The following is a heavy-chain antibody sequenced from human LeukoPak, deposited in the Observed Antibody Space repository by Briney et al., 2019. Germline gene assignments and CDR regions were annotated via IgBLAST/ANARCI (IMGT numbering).Heavy chain of an antibody. Sequence: GGSLRLSCAASGFTFSSYGMHWVRQAPGKGLEWVAVISYDGSNKYYADSVKGRFTISRDNSKNTLYLQMNSLRAEDTAVYYCAKDWGDGLSSSVGDYWGQGTLVTVSS. CDR3: AKDWGDGLSSSVGDY. D-gene: IGHD3-16*01. V-gene: IGHV3-30*18. CDR1: GFTFSSYG. J-gene: IGHJ4*02. CDR2: ISYDGSNK.